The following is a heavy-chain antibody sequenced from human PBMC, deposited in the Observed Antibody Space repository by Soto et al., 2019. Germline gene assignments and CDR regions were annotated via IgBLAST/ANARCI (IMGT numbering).Heavy chain of an antibody. CDR3: AKDRGGGWVIDY. CDR1: GFILNRHA. Sequence: EVFLLESGGGSAQPGESLRLSCVTSGFILNRHAMSWVRQAPGKGLDWVSVIGYRTTNTHYADSVKGRFTISRDESKNTVYLQMNNLRVEDTAVYYCAKDRGGGWVIDYWGQGTQVTVSS. CDR2: IGYRTTNT. D-gene: IGHD6-19*01. V-gene: IGHV3-23*01. J-gene: IGHJ4*02.